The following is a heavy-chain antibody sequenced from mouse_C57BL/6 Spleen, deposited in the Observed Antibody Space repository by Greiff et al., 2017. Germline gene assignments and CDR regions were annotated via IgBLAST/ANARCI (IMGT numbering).Heavy chain of an antibody. CDR2: INPNYGTT. CDR3: AKDWGAYAMDY. J-gene: IGHJ4*01. D-gene: IGHD4-1*01. Sequence: VQLQQSGPELVKPGASVKISCKASGYSFTDYNMNWVKQSNGKSLEWIGEINPNYGTTSSNQKFKGKATLTVAQSSSPAYMQLKSLTSEDSATYYSAKDWGAYAMDYWGQGTSVTVSS. CDR1: GYSFTDYN. V-gene: IGHV1-39*01.